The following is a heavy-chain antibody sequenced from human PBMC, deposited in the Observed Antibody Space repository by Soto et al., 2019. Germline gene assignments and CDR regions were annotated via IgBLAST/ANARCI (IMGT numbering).Heavy chain of an antibody. CDR3: ARPPLPGYSIHFNS. D-gene: IGHD2-15*01. CDR1: GFIFIDYW. V-gene: IGHV5-51*01. J-gene: IGHJ4*02. Sequence: GESLKISCKASGFIFIDYWIGWVRQLPGKGLEWMGIVYPRDSDTRYSPSFQGQVTISADRSTGTAFLQWRSLKASDTALYYCARPPLPGYSIHFNSWGQGTLVTVS. CDR2: VYPRDSDT.